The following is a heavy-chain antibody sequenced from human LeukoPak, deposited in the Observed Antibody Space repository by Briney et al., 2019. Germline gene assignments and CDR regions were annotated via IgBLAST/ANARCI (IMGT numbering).Heavy chain of an antibody. CDR1: GGSISSGHYY. V-gene: IGHV4-61*02. CDR2: IYTSGNT. Sequence: SETLSLTCTVSGGSISSGHYYWSWIRRPAGKGLEWIGRIYTSGNTKYNPSLESRVTISVDTSKNQFSLKLSSVTAADTAVYYCTRGYCSSTTCYGRGYFEYWGQGILVTVSS. D-gene: IGHD2-2*01. J-gene: IGHJ4*02. CDR3: TRGYCSSTTCYGRGYFEY.